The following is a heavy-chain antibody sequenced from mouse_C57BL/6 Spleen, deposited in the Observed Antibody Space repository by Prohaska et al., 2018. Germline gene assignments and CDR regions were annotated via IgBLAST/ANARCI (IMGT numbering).Heavy chain of an antibody. V-gene: IGHV1-74*01. CDR2: IHPSDSDT. Sequence: QVQLQQPGAELVKPGASVKVSCKASGYTFTSYWMHWVKQRPGQGLEWIGRIHPSDSDTNYNQKFKGKATLTVDKSSSTAYMQLSSLTSEDSAVYYCASLLRNYAMDYWGQGTSVTVSS. D-gene: IGHD2-10*01. CDR1: GYTFTSYW. J-gene: IGHJ4*01. CDR3: ASLLRNYAMDY.